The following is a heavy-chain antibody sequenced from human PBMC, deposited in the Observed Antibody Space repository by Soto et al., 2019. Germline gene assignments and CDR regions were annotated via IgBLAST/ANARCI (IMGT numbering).Heavy chain of an antibody. CDR1: GFTFSSYA. CDR3: VRDSYSSSSIPYYYSFLAV. J-gene: IGHJ6*03. V-gene: IGHV3-13*01. CDR2: IGTAGDT. Sequence: EVQLVESGGGLVQPGGSLRLSCAASGFTFSSYAMHWVRQATGKGLEWVSAIGTAGDTYYPGSVKRRFTISRENANIHLYLPMNSMRPGDTAVYYCVRDSYSSSSIPYYYSFLAVWGKGTTVTVSS. D-gene: IGHD6-6*01.